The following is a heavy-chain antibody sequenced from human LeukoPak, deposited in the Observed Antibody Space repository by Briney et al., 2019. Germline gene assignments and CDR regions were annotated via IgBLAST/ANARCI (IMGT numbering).Heavy chain of an antibody. J-gene: IGHJ4*02. CDR1: GFTFSSYA. D-gene: IGHD2-2*01. V-gene: IGHV3-23*01. CDR2: ISGSGGST. Sequence: PGGSLRLSCAASGFTFSSYAMSLVRQAPGKGLEWVSAISGSGGSTYYADSVKGRFTISRDNSKNTLYLQMNSLRAEDTAVYYCAKSARYCSSTSCSPGGDYWGQGTLVTVSS. CDR3: AKSARYCSSTSCSPGGDY.